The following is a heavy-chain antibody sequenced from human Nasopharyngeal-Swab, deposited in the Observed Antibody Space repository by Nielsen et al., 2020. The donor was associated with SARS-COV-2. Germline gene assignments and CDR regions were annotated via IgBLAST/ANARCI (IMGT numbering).Heavy chain of an antibody. V-gene: IGHV4-39*01. CDR3: ARLGYGDSNWFDP. D-gene: IGHD4-17*01. CDR2: IYYSGST. J-gene: IGHJ5*02. Sequence: RQAPGKGLEWIGSIYYSGSTYYNPSLKSRVTISVDTSTNQFSLKLSSVTAADTAVYYCARLGYGDSNWFDPWGQGTLVTVSS.